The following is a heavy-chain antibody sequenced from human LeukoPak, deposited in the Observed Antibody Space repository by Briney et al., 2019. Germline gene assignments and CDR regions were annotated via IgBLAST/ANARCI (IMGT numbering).Heavy chain of an antibody. CDR3: VSFYETY. CDR1: GNYW. J-gene: IGHJ4*02. Sequence: GGSLRLSCAASGNYWMHWVRQAPGKGLVWVSHINSDGSWTSYADSVKGRFAISKDNAKDTVYLQMNSLRAEDTAVYYCVSFYETYWGRGTLVTVSS. D-gene: IGHD2/OR15-2a*01. CDR2: INSDGSWT. V-gene: IGHV3-74*01.